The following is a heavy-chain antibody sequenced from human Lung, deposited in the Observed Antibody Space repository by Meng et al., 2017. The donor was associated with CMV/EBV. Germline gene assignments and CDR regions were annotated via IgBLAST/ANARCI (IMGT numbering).Heavy chain of an antibody. D-gene: IGHD2-2*01. Sequence: SVKVSXKASGYTFTGYYMHWVRQAPGQGLEWMGWINVYNGRRDYAQRFKDRVTMTTDTSTSTAHMDLKSLRSDDTATYYCARERGYCSMIDCYKNGTDVWGQGXTVTVSS. V-gene: IGHV1-18*04. J-gene: IGHJ6*02. CDR2: INVYNGRR. CDR3: ARERGYCSMIDCYKNGTDV. CDR1: GYTFTGYY.